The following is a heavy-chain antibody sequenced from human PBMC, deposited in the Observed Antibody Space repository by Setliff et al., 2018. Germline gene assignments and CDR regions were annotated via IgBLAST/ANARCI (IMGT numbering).Heavy chain of an antibody. CDR2: INPHASEK. D-gene: IGHD6-19*01. Sequence: LRLSCTASGLSYINDWVSWVRQVPGKGLEWLASINPHASEKYYVDSVKGRFTISRDNAKNSLSLQMNSLRAEDTAVYYCARYSSGWFFDYWGQGTPVTVSS. CDR1: GLSYINDW. CDR3: ARYSSGWFFDY. J-gene: IGHJ4*02. V-gene: IGHV3-7*01.